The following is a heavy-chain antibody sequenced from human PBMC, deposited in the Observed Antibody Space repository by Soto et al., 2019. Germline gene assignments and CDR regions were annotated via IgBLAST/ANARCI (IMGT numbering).Heavy chain of an antibody. Sequence: GGSLRLSCAAPGFTFSSYGMHWVRQAPGKGLEWVAVISYDGSNKYYADSVKGRFTISRDNSKNTLYLQMNSLRAEDTAVYYCAKDLIAAAGTGNWFDPWGQGTLVTVSS. CDR2: ISYDGSNK. CDR3: AKDLIAAAGTGNWFDP. J-gene: IGHJ5*02. D-gene: IGHD6-13*01. V-gene: IGHV3-30*18. CDR1: GFTFSSYG.